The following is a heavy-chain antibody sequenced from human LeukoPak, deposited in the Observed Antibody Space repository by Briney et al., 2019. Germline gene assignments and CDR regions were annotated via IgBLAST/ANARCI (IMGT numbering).Heavy chain of an antibody. J-gene: IGHJ4*02. CDR1: GGSISSYY. Sequence: SETLSLTCTVSGGSISSYYWSWIRQPPGKGLEWTGYIYYSGSTNYNPSLKSRVTISVDTSKNQFSLKLSSVTAADTAVYYCARADKWELPYYFDYWGQGTLVTVSS. D-gene: IGHD1-26*01. CDR3: ARADKWELPYYFDY. V-gene: IGHV4-59*01. CDR2: IYYSGST.